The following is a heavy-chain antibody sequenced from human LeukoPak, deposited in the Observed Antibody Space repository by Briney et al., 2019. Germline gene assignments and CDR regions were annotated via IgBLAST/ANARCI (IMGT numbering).Heavy chain of an antibody. D-gene: IGHD2-2*01. CDR2: ISGSGGST. CDR3: AKMRYCSSTSCYYSLMVPVDY. CDR1: GLTFSSYA. V-gene: IGHV3-23*01. J-gene: IGHJ4*02. Sequence: GGSLRLSCAASGLTFSSYAMSWVRQAPGKGLEWVSAISGSGGSTYYADSVKGRFTISRDNSKNTLYLQMNSLRAEDTAVYYCAKMRYCSSTSCYYSLMVPVDYWGQGTLVTVSS.